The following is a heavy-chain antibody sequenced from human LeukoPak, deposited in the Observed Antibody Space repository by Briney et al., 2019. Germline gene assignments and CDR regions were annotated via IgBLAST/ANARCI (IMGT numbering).Heavy chain of an antibody. CDR1: GGSISNYY. J-gene: IGHJ6*03. CDR2: IYYSGTT. CDR3: ARGGGNGGGWVGHIYYMDV. Sequence: SETLSLTCTVSGGSISNYYWNWIRQPPGKGLEWIGYIYYSGTTNYNPSLKSRVSMSVDTSKNQFSLKLTSVIAADTAVYYCARGGGNGGGWVGHIYYMDVWGKGTTVTVSS. V-gene: IGHV4-59*08. D-gene: IGHD4-23*01.